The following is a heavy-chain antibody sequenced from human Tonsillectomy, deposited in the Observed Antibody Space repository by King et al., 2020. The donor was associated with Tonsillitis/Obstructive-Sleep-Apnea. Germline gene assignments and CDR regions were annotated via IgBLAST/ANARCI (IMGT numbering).Heavy chain of an antibody. J-gene: IGHJ4*02. D-gene: IGHD5-18*01. CDR3: ARDPAPPDTVMVYFDY. CDR2: ISTDNSTI. Sequence: VQLVESGGGLVQPGGSRRLSCAASGFTFSSYSMNWVRQTPGKGLEWVSYISTDNSTIYYADSVKGRFTISRDNAKNSLYLQMNSLRDEDTAMYYCARDPAPPDTVMVYFDYWGQGTLVTVSS. CDR1: GFTFSSYS. V-gene: IGHV3-48*02.